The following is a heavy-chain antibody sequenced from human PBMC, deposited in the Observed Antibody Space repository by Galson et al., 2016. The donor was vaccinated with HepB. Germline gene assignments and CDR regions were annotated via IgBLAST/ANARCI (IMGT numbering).Heavy chain of an antibody. V-gene: IGHV3-9*01. CDR2: ISWSGDSV. Sequence: SLRLSCAASGFTFDDYAMHWVRQAPGKGLEWVSGISWSGDSVLYADSMKGRFTISRDNAKNSLYLQMNSLRAGDTAIYYCAKDSRRGSGTLCVNWFDPWGQGTLVTVSS. CDR1: GFTFDDYA. CDR3: AKDSRRGSGTLCVNWFDP. J-gene: IGHJ5*02. D-gene: IGHD3-10*01.